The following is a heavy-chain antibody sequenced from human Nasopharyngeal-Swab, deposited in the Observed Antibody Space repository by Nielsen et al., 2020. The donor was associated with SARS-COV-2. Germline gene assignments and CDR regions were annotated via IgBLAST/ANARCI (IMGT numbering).Heavy chain of an antibody. Sequence: GESLKISCAVSGFTFSSYEMNWVRQAPGKGLEWVSHISNSGATIYYADSVRGRFTISRDNAKNSLYLQMNSLRDEDTAVYYCARTGGNTISGVVLGYYFDNWGQGTLVTVSS. V-gene: IGHV3-48*03. CDR2: ISNSGATI. CDR1: GFTFSSYE. CDR3: ARTGGNTISGVVLGYYFDN. D-gene: IGHD3-3*01. J-gene: IGHJ4*02.